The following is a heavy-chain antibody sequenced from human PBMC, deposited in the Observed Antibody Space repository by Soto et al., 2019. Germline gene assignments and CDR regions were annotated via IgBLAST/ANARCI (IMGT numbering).Heavy chain of an antibody. D-gene: IGHD6-13*01. CDR2: INPNSGGT. V-gene: IGHV1-2*04. CDR3: ARDLRDRYSSSWYGGRYYYYGMDV. Sequence: ASVKVSCKASGYTFTGYCMHWVRQAPGQGLEWMGWINPNSGGTNYAQKFQGWVTMTRDTSISTAYMELSRLRSDDTAVYYCARDLRDRYSSSWYGGRYYYYGMDVWGQGTTVTVSS. J-gene: IGHJ6*02. CDR1: GYTFTGYC.